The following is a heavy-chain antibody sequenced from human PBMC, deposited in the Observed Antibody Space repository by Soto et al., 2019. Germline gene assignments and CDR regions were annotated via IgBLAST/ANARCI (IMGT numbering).Heavy chain of an antibody. CDR1: GYTFTSYG. Sequence: ASVKVSCKASGYTFTSYGISWVRQAPGQRLEWMGWINAGNGNTKYSQKFQGRVTITRDTSASTAYMELSSLRSEDTAVYYCARPIRVGYYFLTGWDYWGQGTLVTVSS. D-gene: IGHD3-9*01. CDR3: ARPIRVGYYFLTGWDY. CDR2: INAGNGNT. J-gene: IGHJ4*02. V-gene: IGHV1-3*01.